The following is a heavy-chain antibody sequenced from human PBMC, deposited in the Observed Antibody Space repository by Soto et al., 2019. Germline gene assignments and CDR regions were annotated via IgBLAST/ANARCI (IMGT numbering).Heavy chain of an antibody. CDR3: ASIERFVP. V-gene: IGHV3-23*01. CDR2: IGTSGGT. CDR1: GFTFSTHV. D-gene: IGHD3-3*02. Sequence: EVRLLESGGGLVQPGGSLRLSCAASGFTFSTHVMSWVRQTPGQGLEWVSTIGTSGGTHYADTVKGRLTITRDNFKSTMYVQMDSLRADDVAVYYWASIERFVPWGRGALVTV. J-gene: IGHJ5*02.